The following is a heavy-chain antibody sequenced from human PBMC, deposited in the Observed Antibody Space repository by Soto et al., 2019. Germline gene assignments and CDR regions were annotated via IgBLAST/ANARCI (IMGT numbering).Heavy chain of an antibody. V-gene: IGHV3-13*01. Sequence: GGSMRLSCAASGFTFSSYDMHWVRQATGKGLEWVSAIGAAGDTYYPGSVKGRFTISRENAKNSLYLQMNSLRAGDTAVYYCARGDDILTGYGFRMDVWGQGTTVTVSS. CDR2: IGAAGDT. D-gene: IGHD3-9*01. CDR1: GFTFSSYD. CDR3: ARGDDILTGYGFRMDV. J-gene: IGHJ6*02.